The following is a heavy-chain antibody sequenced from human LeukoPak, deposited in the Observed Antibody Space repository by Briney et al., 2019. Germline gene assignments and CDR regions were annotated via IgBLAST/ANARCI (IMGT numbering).Heavy chain of an antibody. D-gene: IGHD3-22*01. CDR2: IIGDGSST. CDR3: VRDLELVYYDTSAYDY. Sequence: TGGSLRLSCAASGFTFSSSWMHWVRQAPGKGLVWVSRIIGDGSSTIYADSVEGRFTISRDNAKNTLYLQMNSLRAEDTAVYYCVRDLELVYYDTSAYDYWGQGNLVTVSS. J-gene: IGHJ4*02. V-gene: IGHV3-74*01. CDR1: GFTFSSSW.